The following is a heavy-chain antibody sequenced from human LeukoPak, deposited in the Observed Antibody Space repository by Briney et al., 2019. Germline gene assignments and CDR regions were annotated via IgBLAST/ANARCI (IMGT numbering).Heavy chain of an antibody. V-gene: IGHV3-66*02. CDR1: GFIVSSKY. J-gene: IGHJ5*02. CDR3: AKELGRNWFDP. Sequence: GGSLRLSCATSGFIVSSKYMIWVRQAPGKGLEWVSVIHSGGSTYSADSVKGRFTISRDNSKNALYLQMNSLRPEDTAVYYCAKELGRNWFDPWGQGTLVTVSS. D-gene: IGHD2/OR15-2a*01. CDR2: IHSGGST.